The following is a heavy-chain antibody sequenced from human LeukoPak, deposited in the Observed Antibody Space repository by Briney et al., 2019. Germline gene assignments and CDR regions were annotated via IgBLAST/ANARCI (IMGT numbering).Heavy chain of an antibody. J-gene: IGHJ4*02. CDR3: ATYSTSTAFGY. V-gene: IGHV3-21*01. D-gene: IGHD6-6*01. CDR2: ISSSSSYI. CDR1: GFTFSSYS. Sequence: PGGSLRLSCAASGFTFSSYSMNWVRQAPGKGLEWVSSISSSSSYIYYADSVKGRFTISRDNAKNSLFLQMNSLRAEDTAVYYCATYSTSTAFGYWGQGTLVTVSS.